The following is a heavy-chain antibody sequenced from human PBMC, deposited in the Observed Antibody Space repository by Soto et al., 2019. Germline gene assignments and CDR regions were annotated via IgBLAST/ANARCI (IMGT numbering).Heavy chain of an antibody. CDR1: GYSFTDYW. D-gene: IGHD6-13*01. Sequence: PGESLKISCKGSGYSFTDYWISWVRQVPGKGLEWMGRIDPPDSDTTYSPSFQGHVTISLDRSSSTVYLQWSSLTTSDTAIYYCARRGNSTSVGYPYAKDVWGQGTTVTV. CDR3: ARRGNSTSVGYPYAKDV. J-gene: IGHJ6*02. CDR2: IDPPDSDT. V-gene: IGHV5-10-1*01.